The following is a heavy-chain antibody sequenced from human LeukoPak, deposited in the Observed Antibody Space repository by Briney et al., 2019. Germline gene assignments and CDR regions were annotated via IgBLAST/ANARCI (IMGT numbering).Heavy chain of an antibody. V-gene: IGHV3-48*04. CDR3: ASYYYDSSGYYWDAFDV. CDR2: ISSSSSTI. Sequence: PGGSLRLSCAASGFTFSSYSMNWVRQAPGKGLEWVSYISSSSSTIYYADSVKGRFTISRDNAKNSLYLQMNSLRAEDTAVYYRASYYYDSSGYYWDAFDVWGQGTMVTVPS. CDR1: GFTFSSYS. D-gene: IGHD3-22*01. J-gene: IGHJ3*01.